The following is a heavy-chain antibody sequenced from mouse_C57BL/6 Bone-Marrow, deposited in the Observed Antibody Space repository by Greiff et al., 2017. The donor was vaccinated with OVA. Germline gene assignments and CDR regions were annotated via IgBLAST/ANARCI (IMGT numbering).Heavy chain of an antibody. Sequence: DVKLVEPGGDLVKPGGSLKLSCAASGFTFSSYGMSWVRQTPDKRLEWVATISSGGSYTYYPDSVRGRFTISRDNAKNTLYLQMSSLRSEDTAMYYCAGPLYCGNSYWYFDVWGAGTTVTVSS. CDR3: AGPLYCGNSYWYFDV. CDR1: GFTFSSYG. D-gene: IGHD2-1*01. J-gene: IGHJ1*01. V-gene: IGHV5-6*02. CDR2: ISSGGSYT.